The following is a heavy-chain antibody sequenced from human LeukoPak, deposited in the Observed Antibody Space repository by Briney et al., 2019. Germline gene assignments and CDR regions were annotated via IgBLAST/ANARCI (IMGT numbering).Heavy chain of an antibody. V-gene: IGHV1-18*01. CDR3: ARDPSNTSGWYTYFDY. J-gene: IGHJ4*02. CDR2: ISAYNGDT. CDR1: GFTFNNYG. Sequence: ASVKVSCKASGFTFNNYGISWARQAPGQGLEWMGWISAYNGDTHYEQKLQGRVTLTTDTSTRTAYMELRSLRSDDTAMYYCARDPSNTSGWYTYFDYWGQGTLVTVSP. D-gene: IGHD6-19*01.